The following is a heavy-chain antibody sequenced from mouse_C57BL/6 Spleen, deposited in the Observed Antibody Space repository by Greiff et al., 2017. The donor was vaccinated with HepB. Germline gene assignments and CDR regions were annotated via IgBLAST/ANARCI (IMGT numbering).Heavy chain of an antibody. Sequence: VKLQESGPGLVQPSQSLSITCTVSGFSLTSYGVHWVRQSPGKGLEWLGVIWSGGSTDYNAAFISRLSISKDNSKSQVFFKMNSLQADDTAIYYCARKFDYDGSYAMDYWGQGTSVTVSS. D-gene: IGHD2-4*01. CDR3: ARKFDYDGSYAMDY. CDR2: IWSGGST. CDR1: GFSLTSYG. J-gene: IGHJ4*01. V-gene: IGHV2-2*01.